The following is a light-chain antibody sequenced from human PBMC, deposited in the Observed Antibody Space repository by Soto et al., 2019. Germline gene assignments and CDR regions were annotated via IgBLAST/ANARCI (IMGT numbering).Light chain of an antibody. Sequence: EVVLTQSPVTLTLSPGERATLSCRASQSISSYLAWYQQKPCQSPRLLIYDASNRATGIPARFSGGGSGTEFTRSIRSLEPEDCAVYYWQQRSTWPLTFGRGTNVEIK. CDR3: QQRSTWPLT. V-gene: IGKV3-11*01. J-gene: IGKJ4*01. CDR1: QSISSY. CDR2: DAS.